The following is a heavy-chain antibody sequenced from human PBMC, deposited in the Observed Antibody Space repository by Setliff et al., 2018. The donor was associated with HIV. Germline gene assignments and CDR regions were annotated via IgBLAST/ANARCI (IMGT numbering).Heavy chain of an antibody. D-gene: IGHD3-22*01. Sequence: ASVKVSCKVSGYTFTGYYMHWVRQAPGQGLEWMGWINPNSGGTNYAQKFQGRVTMTRDTSISTAYMELSRLRSDDTAVYYCARGADYYDSSGYRGGGLYYMDVWGKGTTVTVSS. CDR1: GYTFTGYY. CDR3: ARGADYYDSSGYRGGGLYYMDV. J-gene: IGHJ6*03. CDR2: INPNSGGT. V-gene: IGHV1-2*02.